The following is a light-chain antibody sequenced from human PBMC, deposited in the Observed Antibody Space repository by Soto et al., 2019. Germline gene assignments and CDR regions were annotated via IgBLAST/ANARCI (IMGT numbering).Light chain of an antibody. CDR3: QQYNSYSTT. V-gene: IGKV1-5*01. Sequence: DIQMTQSPSTLSASVGDRVTITCRASQSISSWLAWYQQKPGKAPKLLIYDASSLESGVPSRFSGSGAGTEFTLTISSLQPDDVATYYCQQYNSYSTTFGGGTKVAIK. CDR2: DAS. J-gene: IGKJ4*01. CDR1: QSISSW.